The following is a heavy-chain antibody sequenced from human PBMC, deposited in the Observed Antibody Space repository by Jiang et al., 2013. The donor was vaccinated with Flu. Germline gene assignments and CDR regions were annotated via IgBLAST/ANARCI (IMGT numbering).Heavy chain of an antibody. D-gene: IGHD6-19*01. Sequence: TCTVSGGSISSYYWSWIRQPAGKGLEWIGRIYISGSTNXNPSLKSRVTMSVDTSKNQFSLKLSSVTAADTAVYYCARVASGWYGGHFDYWGQGTLVTVSS. CDR2: IYISGST. CDR1: GGSISSYY. V-gene: IGHV4-4*07. CDR3: ARVASGWYGGHFDY. J-gene: IGHJ4*02.